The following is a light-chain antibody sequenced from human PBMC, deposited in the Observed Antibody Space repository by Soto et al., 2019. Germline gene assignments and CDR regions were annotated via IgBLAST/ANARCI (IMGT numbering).Light chain of an antibody. CDR3: CSYAGTSNVV. Sequence: QSALTQPASVSGSPGQSITISCTGTSGDVGSYNLVSWYQQHPGKAPKLMICEVSQRPSGVSNRFSGSKSGNTASLTISGLQAEDEADYYCCSYAGTSNVVFGGGTQLTVL. V-gene: IGLV2-23*02. CDR1: SGDVGSYNL. CDR2: EVS. J-gene: IGLJ2*01.